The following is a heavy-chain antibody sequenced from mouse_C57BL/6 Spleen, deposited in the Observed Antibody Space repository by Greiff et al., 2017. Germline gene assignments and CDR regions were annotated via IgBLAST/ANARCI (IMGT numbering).Heavy chain of an antibody. D-gene: IGHD3-1*01. V-gene: IGHV14-4*01. Sequence: VQLQQSGAELVRPGASVKLSCTASGFNIKDDYMHWVKQRPEQGLEWIGWIDPENGDTEYASKFQGKATITADTSSNTAYLQLSSLTSEDTAVYYCTTGPSGYWGQGTTLTVSS. J-gene: IGHJ2*01. CDR2: IDPENGDT. CDR3: TTGPSGY. CDR1: GFNIKDDY.